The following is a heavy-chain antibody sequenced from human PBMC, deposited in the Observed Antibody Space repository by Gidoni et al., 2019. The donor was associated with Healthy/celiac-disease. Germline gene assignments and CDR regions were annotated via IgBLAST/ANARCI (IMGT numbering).Heavy chain of an antibody. Sequence: GISWNSGSIGYADSVKGRFTISRDNAKNSLYLQMNSLRAEDTALYYCAKDRSSQYGGNYFDYWGQGTLVTVSS. J-gene: IGHJ4*02. CDR3: AKDRSSQYGGNYFDY. V-gene: IGHV3-9*01. CDR2: ISWNSGSI. D-gene: IGHD2-15*01.